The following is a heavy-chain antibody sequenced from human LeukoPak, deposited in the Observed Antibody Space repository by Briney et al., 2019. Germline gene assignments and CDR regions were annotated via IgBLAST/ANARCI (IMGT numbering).Heavy chain of an antibody. CDR2: IDPSDSYT. V-gene: IGHV5-10-1*01. Sequence: GESLKISCKGSGYSFTSYWISWVRQMTRKGLEWMGRIDPSDSYTNYSPSFQGHVTISADKSINTAYLQWSSLKASDTAMYYCANSRGYTEFDYWGQGTLVTVSS. J-gene: IGHJ4*02. D-gene: IGHD3-10*01. CDR1: GYSFTSYW. CDR3: ANSRGYTEFDY.